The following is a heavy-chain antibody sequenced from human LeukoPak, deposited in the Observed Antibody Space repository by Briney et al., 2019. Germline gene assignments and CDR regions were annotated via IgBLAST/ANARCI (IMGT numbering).Heavy chain of an antibody. Sequence: GGSLRLSCAASGFTFSTYSMNWVRQAPGKGLEWVSSISSSSSFIYYADSVKGRFTISRDNAKNSLYLQMNSLRAEDTAVYYCARGPGGYSYGVLQHWGQGTLVTVSS. D-gene: IGHD5-18*01. CDR2: ISSSSSFI. CDR1: GFTFSTYS. CDR3: ARGPGGYSYGVLQH. V-gene: IGHV3-21*01. J-gene: IGHJ1*01.